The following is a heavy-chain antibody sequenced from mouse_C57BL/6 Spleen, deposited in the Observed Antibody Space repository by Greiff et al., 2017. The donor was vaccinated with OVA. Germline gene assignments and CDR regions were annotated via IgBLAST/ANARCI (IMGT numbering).Heavy chain of an antibody. V-gene: IGHV1-26*01. CDR2: INPNNGGT. CDR3: ARNWALFDY. J-gene: IGHJ2*01. Sequence: VQLQQSGPELVKPGASVKISCKASGYTFTDYYMNWVKQSHGKSLEWIGDINPNNGGTSYNQKFKGKATLTVDKSSSTAYMERRSLTSEDSAVYYCARNWALFDYWGQGTTLTVSS. CDR1: GYTFTDYY. D-gene: IGHD4-1*01.